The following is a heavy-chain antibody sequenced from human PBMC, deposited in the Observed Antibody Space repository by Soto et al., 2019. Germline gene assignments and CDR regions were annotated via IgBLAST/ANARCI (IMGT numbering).Heavy chain of an antibody. J-gene: IGHJ6*02. Sequence: GESLKISCKGSGYTFTDYWISWVRQMPGKGLEWMGRIDPSDSYTNYSPSFQGHVTISAGKSISTAYLQWSSLKASDTAMYYCARRLAIALVGVHYHYYGMDVWCQAITVTVS. CDR3: ARRLAIALVGVHYHYYGMDV. V-gene: IGHV5-10-1*01. CDR2: IDPSDSYT. CDR1: GYTFTDYW. D-gene: IGHD3-3*01.